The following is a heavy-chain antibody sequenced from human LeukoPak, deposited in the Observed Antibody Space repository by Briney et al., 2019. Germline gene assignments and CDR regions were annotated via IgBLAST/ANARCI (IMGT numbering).Heavy chain of an antibody. CDR3: ARAQSRGCSGGSCYDAFDI. CDR1: GYTFTSYY. Sequence: ASVKVSCKASGYTFTSYYMHWVRQAPGQGLEWMGIINPSGGSTSYAQKFQGRVTMTRDTSTSTVYMELSSLRSEDTVAYYCARAQSRGCSGGSCYDAFDIWGQGTMVTVSS. CDR2: INPSGGST. D-gene: IGHD2-15*01. J-gene: IGHJ3*02. V-gene: IGHV1-46*01.